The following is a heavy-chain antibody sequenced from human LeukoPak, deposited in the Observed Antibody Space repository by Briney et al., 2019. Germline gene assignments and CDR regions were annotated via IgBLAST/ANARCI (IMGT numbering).Heavy chain of an antibody. CDR3: ARGLSTSATWELDY. J-gene: IGHJ4*02. D-gene: IGHD6-25*01. Sequence: ASVKVSCKASGYTFTGYLIHWVRQAPGQGLEYMGWINPNSGGTKYAQKFQGRVTTTRDTSTSTASMEVSRLRSDDTAVYFCARGLSTSATWELDYWGQGTLVTVSS. CDR1: GYTFTGYL. V-gene: IGHV1-2*02. CDR2: INPNSGGT.